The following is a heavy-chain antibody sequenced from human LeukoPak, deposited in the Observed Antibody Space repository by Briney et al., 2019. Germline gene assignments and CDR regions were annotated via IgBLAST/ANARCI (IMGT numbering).Heavy chain of an antibody. V-gene: IGHV4-30-2*01. CDR3: ATSSPLHPVMATNTFDI. J-gene: IGHJ3*02. CDR1: NASFSSRGFS. CDR2: MHHSGNT. Sequence: SETLSLTCTVSNASFSSRGFSWSWIRQPPGKGLEWIGYMHHSGNTYSNPSLRSRLTISVDRSKNQVSLKLNSVTAADTAVYYCATSSPLHPVMATNTFDIWGQGTMVAVSS. D-gene: IGHD5-12*01.